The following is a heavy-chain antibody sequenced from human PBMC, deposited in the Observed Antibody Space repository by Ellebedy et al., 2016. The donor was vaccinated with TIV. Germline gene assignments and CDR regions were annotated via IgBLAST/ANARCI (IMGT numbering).Heavy chain of an antibody. CDR2: IDPSGTSV. Sequence: GESLKISCEVSGFPLSTYTMNWVRQTPRTGLEWVGSIDPSGTSVFQPDSLRGRFTLSRDNAKNSLFLEMGSLRVEDTAIYYCATEFYYRSMYWGQGTLVTVSS. V-gene: IGHV3-21*01. J-gene: IGHJ4*02. CDR1: GFPLSTYT. D-gene: IGHD3-10*01. CDR3: ATEFYYRSMY.